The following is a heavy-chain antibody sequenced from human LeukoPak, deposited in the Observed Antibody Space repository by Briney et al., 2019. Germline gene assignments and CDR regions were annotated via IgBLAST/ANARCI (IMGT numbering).Heavy chain of an antibody. J-gene: IGHJ6*03. CDR1: GGSISSYY. D-gene: IGHD4-17*01. CDR2: IYYSGST. CDR3: AREVDDGYYYYYMDV. Sequence: SETLSLTCTVSGGSISSYYWSWIRQPPGKGLEWIGYIYYSGSTNYNPSLKSRVTISVDTSKNHFSLKLSSVTAAATAVYYCAREVDDGYYYYYMDVWGKGTTVTVSS. V-gene: IGHV4-59*01.